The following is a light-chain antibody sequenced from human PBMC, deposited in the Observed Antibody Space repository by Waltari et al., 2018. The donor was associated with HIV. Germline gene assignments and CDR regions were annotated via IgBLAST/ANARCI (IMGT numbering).Light chain of an antibody. CDR3: QQYNSYST. CDR1: QSISSW. CDR2: KAS. V-gene: IGKV1-5*03. J-gene: IGKJ1*01. Sequence: DIQMTQSPSTLSASVGDRVTITCRASQSISSWWAWYQQKPGKAPKLLIYKASSLESGVPSRFSGSGSVTEFTLTISSLQPDDFATYYCQQYNSYSTFGQGTKVEIK.